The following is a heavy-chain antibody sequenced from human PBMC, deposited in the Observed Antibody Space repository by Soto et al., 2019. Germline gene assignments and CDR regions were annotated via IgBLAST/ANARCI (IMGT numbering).Heavy chain of an antibody. J-gene: IGHJ6*02. D-gene: IGHD2-15*01. CDR1: GFTFSSYA. V-gene: IGHV3-23*01. CDR3: AKESVVVAAYYYYGMDV. CDR2: ISGSGGST. Sequence: EVQLLESGGGLVQPGGSLRLSCAASGFTFSSYAMSWVRQAPGKGLEWVSAISGSGGSTYYADSVKGRFTISRDNSKNTLYLKMNSLRAEDTAVYYCAKESVVVAAYYYYGMDVWGQGTTVTVSS.